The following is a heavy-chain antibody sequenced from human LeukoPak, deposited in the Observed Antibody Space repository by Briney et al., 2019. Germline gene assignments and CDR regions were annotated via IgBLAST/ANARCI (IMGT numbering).Heavy chain of an antibody. CDR3: ARFTIFGVVAFDY. J-gene: IGHJ4*02. Sequence: NTSETLSLTCTVSGGSISSGSYYWSWIRQPAGKGLEWIGRIYTSGSTNYNPSLKSRVTISVDTSKNQFSLKLSSVTAADTAVYYCARFTIFGVVAFDYWGQGTLVTVSS. V-gene: IGHV4-61*02. CDR2: IYTSGST. CDR1: GGSISSGSYY. D-gene: IGHD3-3*01.